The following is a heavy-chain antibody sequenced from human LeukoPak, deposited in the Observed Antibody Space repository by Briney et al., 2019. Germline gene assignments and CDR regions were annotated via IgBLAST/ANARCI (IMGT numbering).Heavy chain of an antibody. J-gene: IGHJ5*02. Sequence: ASVKVSCKASGYTFTRYYMHWVRQAPGQGLEGMGWINPNSGGTNYAQKFQGRVTMTRDACISTAKMELSRMRYDDTAVYYCERAVVPAAICCVDRNWFDPWGQGTLVTVSS. CDR2: INPNSGGT. CDR3: ERAVVPAAICCVDRNWFDP. D-gene: IGHD2-2*01. V-gene: IGHV1-2*02. CDR1: GYTFTRYY.